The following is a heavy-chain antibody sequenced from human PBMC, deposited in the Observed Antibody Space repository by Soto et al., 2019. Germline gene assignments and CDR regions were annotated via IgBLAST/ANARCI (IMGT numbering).Heavy chain of an antibody. V-gene: IGHV3-30-3*01. J-gene: IGHJ4*02. CDR3: ARDDDYDILTGSAGFDY. Sequence: PGGSLRLSCAASGFTFSSYAMHWVRQAPGKGLEWVAVISYDGSNKYYADSVKGRFTISRDNSKNTLYLQMNSLRAEDTAVYYCARDDDYDILTGSAGFDYWGQGTLVTISS. CDR1: GFTFSSYA. D-gene: IGHD3-9*01. CDR2: ISYDGSNK.